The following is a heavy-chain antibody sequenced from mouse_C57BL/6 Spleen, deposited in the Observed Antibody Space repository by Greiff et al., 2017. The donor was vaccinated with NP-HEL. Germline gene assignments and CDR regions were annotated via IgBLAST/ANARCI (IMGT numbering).Heavy chain of an antibody. CDR3: ARLVGSNWYFDV. Sequence: QVQLKQPGAELVKPGASVKLSCKASGYTFTSYWMQWVKQRPGQGLEWIGEIDPSDSYTNYNQKFKGKATLTVDTSSSTAYMQLSSLTSEDSAVYYCARLVGSNWYFDVWGTGTTVTVSS. D-gene: IGHD1-1*01. V-gene: IGHV1-50*01. CDR2: IDPSDSYT. J-gene: IGHJ1*03. CDR1: GYTFTSYW.